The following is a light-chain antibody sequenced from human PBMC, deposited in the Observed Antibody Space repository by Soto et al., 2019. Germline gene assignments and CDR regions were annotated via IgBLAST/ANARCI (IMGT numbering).Light chain of an antibody. Sequence: AIRMTQSPSSFSASTGDRVTITFRASQGISSYLAWYQQKPGKAPKLLIYAASTLQSGVPSRFSGSGSGTDFTLTIICLQSEDFATYYCQQYYSYPITFGQGTRLEIK. J-gene: IGKJ5*01. V-gene: IGKV1-8*01. CDR1: QGISSY. CDR3: QQYYSYPIT. CDR2: AAS.